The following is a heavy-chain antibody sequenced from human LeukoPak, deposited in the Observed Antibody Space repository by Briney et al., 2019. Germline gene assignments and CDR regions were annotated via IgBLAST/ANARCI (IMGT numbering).Heavy chain of an antibody. CDR1: GIHLNNAR. Sequence: GGSLRLSCAASGIHLNNARMTGVPQAPGKALEWVGRIKSKADRVTTDHAEPVQDSFTIPRDDSKHAPYLDLRSLKTGDTAVYYCSTRPNPREGQSDFWGQGTLVTVSS. J-gene: IGHJ4*02. V-gene: IGHV3-15*01. CDR2: IKSKADRVTT. CDR3: STRPNPREGQSDF.